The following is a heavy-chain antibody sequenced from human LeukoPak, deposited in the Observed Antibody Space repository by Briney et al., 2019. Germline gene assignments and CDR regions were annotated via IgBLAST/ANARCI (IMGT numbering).Heavy chain of an antibody. CDR1: GGSISSGSYY. Sequence: SETLSLTCTASGGSISSGSYYWSWIRQPAGKGLEWIVRIYTSGSTNYNPSPQSRVPISVDPSKNQFPLKLSSVTAADTAVYYCARAHQLRLFDYWGQGTLVSVSS. CDR2: IYTSGST. V-gene: IGHV4-61*02. D-gene: IGHD4-17*01. J-gene: IGHJ4*02. CDR3: ARAHQLRLFDY.